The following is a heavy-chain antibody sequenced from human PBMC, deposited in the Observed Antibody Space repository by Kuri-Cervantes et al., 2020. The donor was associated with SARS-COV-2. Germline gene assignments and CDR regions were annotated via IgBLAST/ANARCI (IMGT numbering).Heavy chain of an antibody. V-gene: IGHV3-21*01. CDR1: GFTFSSYS. CDR2: ISSSSSYI. J-gene: IGHJ6*03. CDR3: AKGVSNYYYYYYMDV. Sequence: GESLKISCAASGFTFSSYSMNWVRQAPGKGLEWVSSISSSSSYIYYADSVKGRFTISRDNSKNTLYLQMNSLRAEDTAVYYCAKGVSNYYYYYYMDVWGKGTTVTVSS.